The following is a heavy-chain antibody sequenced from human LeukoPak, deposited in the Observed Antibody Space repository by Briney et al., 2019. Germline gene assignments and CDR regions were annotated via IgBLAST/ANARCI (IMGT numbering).Heavy chain of an antibody. D-gene: IGHD4-17*01. CDR3: ARDLDPYGDYVHFDY. V-gene: IGHV1-2*02. CDR1: GYTFTGYY. J-gene: IGHJ4*02. CDR2: INPNSGGT. Sequence: GASVKVSCKASGYTFTGYYMHWVRQAPGQGLEWMGWINPNSGGTNYAQKLQGRVTMTTDTSTSTAYMELRSLRSDDTAVYYCARDLDPYGDYVHFDYWGQGTLVTVSS.